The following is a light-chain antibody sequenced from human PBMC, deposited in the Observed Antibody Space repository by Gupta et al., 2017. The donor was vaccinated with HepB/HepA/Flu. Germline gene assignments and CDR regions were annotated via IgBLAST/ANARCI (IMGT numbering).Light chain of an antibody. Sequence: DIVMTQSPLSLPVTPGEPASISCRSSQSLLHSNGYNYLDWYLQKPGQSPQLLIYLGSNRASGVPYRVRGRGSGKKFTRKISRVEAEDVGVYYCMQALQTPRTFGQGTKVEIK. J-gene: IGKJ1*01. V-gene: IGKV2-28*01. CDR3: MQALQTPRT. CDR1: QSLLHSNGYNY. CDR2: LGS.